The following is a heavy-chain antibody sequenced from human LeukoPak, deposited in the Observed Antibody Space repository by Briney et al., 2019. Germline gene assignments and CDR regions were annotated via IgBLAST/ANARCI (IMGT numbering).Heavy chain of an antibody. CDR1: GFTFSSYS. D-gene: IGHD6-19*01. Sequence: PGGSLRLSCAASGFTFSSYSMNWVRQAPGKGLEWVSSISSSSSYIYYADSVKGRFTISRDNAKNSLYLQMNGLKAEDTAVYYCARDLRVSSGWYVDWFDPWGQGTLVTVSS. J-gene: IGHJ5*02. CDR2: ISSSSSYI. CDR3: ARDLRVSSGWYVDWFDP. V-gene: IGHV3-21*01.